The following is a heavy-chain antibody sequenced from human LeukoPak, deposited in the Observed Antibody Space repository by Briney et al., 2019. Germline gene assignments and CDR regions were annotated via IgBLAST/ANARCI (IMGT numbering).Heavy chain of an antibody. CDR1: GFTFSSDF. CDR3: VREDNAFNI. CDR2: ISGDETYT. J-gene: IGHJ3*02. Sequence: GRSLRLSCAASGFTFSSDFMHWIRQAPGEGQMWVSQISGDETYTNYADSVKGRFTISRDNAKNTLYLQMNSLRAEDTAIYYCVREDNAFNIWGQGTLVTVSS. V-gene: IGHV3-74*01.